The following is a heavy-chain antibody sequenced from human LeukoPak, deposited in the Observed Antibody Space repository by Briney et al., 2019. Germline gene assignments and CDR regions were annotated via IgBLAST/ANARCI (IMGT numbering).Heavy chain of an antibody. CDR3: AREAPNYYYGSGSYYTLFDY. J-gene: IGHJ4*02. CDR1: GGSFSGYY. Sequence: SETLSLTCAVYGGSFSGYYWSWIRHPPGKGLEWIGEINHSGSTNYNPSLKSRVTISVDTSKNQFSLKLSSVTAADTAVYYCAREAPNYYYGSGSYYTLFDYWGQGTLVTVSS. CDR2: INHSGST. V-gene: IGHV4-34*01. D-gene: IGHD3-10*01.